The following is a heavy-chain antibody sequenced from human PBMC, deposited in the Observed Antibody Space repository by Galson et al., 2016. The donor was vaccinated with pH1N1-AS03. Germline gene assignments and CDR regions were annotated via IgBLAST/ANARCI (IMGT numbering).Heavy chain of an antibody. J-gene: IGHJ4*02. D-gene: IGHD1-1*01. V-gene: IGHV3-11*01. CDR1: GFNFDYFY. CDR3: ARTWNYFNL. Sequence: SLRLSCAASGFNFDYFYMSWIRQAPGKGREWISFISTAGSTTHYADSVKGRFTISRDNAHNSLYVEMTSLRPEDTAIYYCARTWNYFNLWGQGVLVTVSS. CDR2: ISTAGSTT.